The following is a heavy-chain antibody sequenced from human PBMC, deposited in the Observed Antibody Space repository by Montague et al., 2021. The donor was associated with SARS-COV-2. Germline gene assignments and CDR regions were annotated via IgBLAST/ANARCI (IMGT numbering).Heavy chain of an antibody. CDR3: ARGPYDYVWGSYRLFFDY. CDR1: GGSFGGYY. Sequence: SETLSLTCGVYGGSFGGYYWNWIRQPPGKGLEWIGEINHFGSTNYNPSLKSRVTISVDTSKNQFSLNLSSVTAADTALYFCARGPYDYVWGSYRLFFDYWGQGTLVTVSS. V-gene: IGHV4-34*01. CDR2: INHFGST. J-gene: IGHJ4*02. D-gene: IGHD3-16*02.